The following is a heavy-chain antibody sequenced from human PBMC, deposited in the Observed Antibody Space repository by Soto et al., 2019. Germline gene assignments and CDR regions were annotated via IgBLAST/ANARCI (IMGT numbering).Heavy chain of an antibody. J-gene: IGHJ4*02. CDR1: GGTFSSYA. Sequence: QVQLVQSGAEVKKPGSSVKVSCKASGGTFSSYAISWVRQAPGQGLEWMGGIIPIFGTANYAQKFQGRVTSTADESTSPADMELSSLRSEDTAVYYCAVDTAMVRTSFYFDYWGQGTLVTVSS. D-gene: IGHD5-18*01. CDR3: AVDTAMVRTSFYFDY. CDR2: IIPIFGTA. V-gene: IGHV1-69*12.